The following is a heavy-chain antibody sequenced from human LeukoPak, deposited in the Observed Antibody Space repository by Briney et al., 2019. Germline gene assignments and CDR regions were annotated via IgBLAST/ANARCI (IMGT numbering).Heavy chain of an antibody. J-gene: IGHJ6*03. D-gene: IGHD6-13*01. Sequence: PGGSLRLSCAASGFTFSSYWMTWVRQAPGKGLEWVANIKQDGSEKYYVDSVKGRFTISRDNSKNTLYLQMNSLRAEDTALYYCARARSSSSYYYYYYMDVWGKGTTVTVPS. CDR3: ARARSSSSYYYYYYMDV. V-gene: IGHV3-7*01. CDR1: GFTFSSYW. CDR2: IKQDGSEK.